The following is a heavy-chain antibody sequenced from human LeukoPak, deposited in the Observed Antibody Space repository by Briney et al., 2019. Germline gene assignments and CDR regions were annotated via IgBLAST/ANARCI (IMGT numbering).Heavy chain of an antibody. Sequence: GGSLRPSCAASGFTFSDYWMMWVRQAPGKGLEWVAHISKDGSENYYVDSVRGRFSISRDNAKNSLDLQMNTLRVEDTAVYYCVRDATRGGDLDHWGQGTLVTVSS. D-gene: IGHD2-21*01. CDR3: VRDATRGGDLDH. V-gene: IGHV3-7*01. CDR2: ISKDGSEN. J-gene: IGHJ4*02. CDR1: GFTFSDYW.